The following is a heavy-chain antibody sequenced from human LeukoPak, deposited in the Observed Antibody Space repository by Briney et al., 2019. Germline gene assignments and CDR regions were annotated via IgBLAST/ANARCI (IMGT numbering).Heavy chain of an antibody. CDR1: GFTFSSYA. CDR3: ARATWIQLWLRLDY. J-gene: IGHJ4*02. D-gene: IGHD5-18*01. Sequence: GRSLRLSCAASGFTFSSYAMHWVRQAPGKGLEWVAVISYDGSNKYYADSVKGRFTISRDNSKNTLYLQMNSLRAEDTAVYYCARATWIQLWLRLDYWGQGTLVTVSS. CDR2: ISYDGSNK. V-gene: IGHV3-30*04.